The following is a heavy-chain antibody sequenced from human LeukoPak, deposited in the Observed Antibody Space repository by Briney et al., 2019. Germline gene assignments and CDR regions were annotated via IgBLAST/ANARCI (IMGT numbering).Heavy chain of an antibody. J-gene: IGHJ2*01. D-gene: IGHD5-18*01. CDR2: IYHSGST. Sequence: SETLSLTCAVSGGSISSGGYSWSWIRQPPGKGLEWIGYIYHSGSTYYNPSLKSRVTISVDRSKNQFSLKLSSVTAADTAVYYCARGYSYGYGYFDLWGRGTLVTVSS. CDR1: GGSISSGGYS. V-gene: IGHV4-30-2*01. CDR3: ARGYSYGYGYFDL.